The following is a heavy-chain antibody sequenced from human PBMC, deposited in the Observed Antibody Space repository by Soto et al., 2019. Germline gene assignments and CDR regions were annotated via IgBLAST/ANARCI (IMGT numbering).Heavy chain of an antibody. CDR3: SSPFTYHDILPGQYLSRMDV. D-gene: IGHD3-9*01. CDR2: IDPSDSYT. CDR1: GYSFTSYW. J-gene: IGHJ6*02. Sequence: GASLKISCKASGYSFTSYWISWVRQMPGKGLEGMGRIDPSDSYTNYSPSFQGHVPLSADKSIRTPHLQLSNPKASDPSLCYWSSPFTYHDILPGQYLSRMDVWGPGTVVTSP. V-gene: IGHV5-10-1*01.